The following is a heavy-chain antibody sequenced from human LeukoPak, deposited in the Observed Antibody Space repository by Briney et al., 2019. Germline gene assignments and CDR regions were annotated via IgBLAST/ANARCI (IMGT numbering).Heavy chain of an antibody. CDR2: ITTNSGNP. D-gene: IGHD2-15*01. Sequence: GASVKVSCKASGYTFTTYGINWVRQAPGQGLEWMGWITTNSGNPTYAQGFTGRLVFSLDTSVRTTYLQISSLKAEDTAIYYCARGRGYCSDSSCYFDYWGRGTLVTVSS. CDR1: GYTFTTYG. J-gene: IGHJ4*02. V-gene: IGHV7-4-1*02. CDR3: ARGRGYCSDSSCYFDY.